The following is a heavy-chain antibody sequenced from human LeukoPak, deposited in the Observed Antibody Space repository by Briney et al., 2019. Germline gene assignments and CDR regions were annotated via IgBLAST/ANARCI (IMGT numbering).Heavy chain of an antibody. J-gene: IGHJ4*02. CDR2: IKQDGREK. CDR1: GFTFSSYW. D-gene: IGHD3-9*01. CDR3: FDY. Sequence: GGSLRLSCAASGFTFSSYWMSWVRQAPGKGLEWVANIKQDGREKYYVDSVKGRFTISRDNAKNSLYLQNCARVEDYDILTGFDYWGQGTLVTVSS. V-gene: IGHV3-7*01.